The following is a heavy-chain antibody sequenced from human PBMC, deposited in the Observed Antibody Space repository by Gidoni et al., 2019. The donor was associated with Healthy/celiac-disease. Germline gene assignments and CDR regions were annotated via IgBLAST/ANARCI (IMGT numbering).Heavy chain of an antibody. J-gene: IGHJ4*02. CDR1: EGTFSSYA. D-gene: IGHD5-18*01. CDR2: IITILGIA. Sequence: QVHLVQSGAEVQTPWSSVKVSCQSSEGTFSSYAISWVRQAPGQGREWMGRIITILGIANYAQKFQGRVTITADKSTSTADMERSSLRSEDTAVYYCAFAATGDSDAPSDYWGQGTLVTVSS. V-gene: IGHV1-69*04. CDR3: AFAATGDSDAPSDY.